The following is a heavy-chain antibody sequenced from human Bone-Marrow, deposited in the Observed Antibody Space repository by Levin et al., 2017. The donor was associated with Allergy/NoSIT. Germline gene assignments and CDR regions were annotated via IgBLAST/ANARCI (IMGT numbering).Heavy chain of an antibody. Sequence: GGSLRLSCTTSGFSFNQAWMNWVRQAPGKGLEWVGRIQSRTDGGKRDYAAPAKGRFVISRDASKDTLYLQVNSLKSDATALYYSTTVQSCLGGSCHWTRLDFGYWGQGTLVSVSS. V-gene: IGHV3-15*01. CDR2: IQSRTDGGKR. CDR1: GFSFNQAW. D-gene: IGHD2-15*01. CDR3: TTVQSCLGGSCHWTRLDFGY. J-gene: IGHJ4*02.